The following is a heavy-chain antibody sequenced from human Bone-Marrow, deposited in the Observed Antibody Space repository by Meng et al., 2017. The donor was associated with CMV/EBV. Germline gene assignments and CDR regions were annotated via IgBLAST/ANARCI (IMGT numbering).Heavy chain of an antibody. CDR3: ARGNRGGSSFPFDY. CDR2: IYYSGST. CDR1: GGSISSSSYY. J-gene: IGHJ4*02. D-gene: IGHD6-6*01. V-gene: IGHV4-39*07. Sequence: SETLSLTCTVSGGSISSSSYYWGWIRQPPGKGLEWIGSIYYSGSTYYNPSLKSRVTISVDTSKNQFSLKPSSVTAADTAVYYCARGNRGGSSFPFDYWGQGTLVTVPS.